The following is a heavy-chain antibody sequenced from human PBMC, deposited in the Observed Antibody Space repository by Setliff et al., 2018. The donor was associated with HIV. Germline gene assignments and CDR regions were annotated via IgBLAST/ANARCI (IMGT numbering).Heavy chain of an antibody. CDR1: GFTFSSYA. J-gene: IGHJ6*03. CDR2: ISGSAGST. Sequence: GSLRLSCAVSGFTFSSYAMSLVRQAPGKGLEWVSAISGSAGSTYYADAVKGRFTISGDNSKNTLYLQMNSLRAEDTAVYYCSKLYRGSMVRDQGYMDVWGKGTTVTVSS. V-gene: IGHV3-23*01. D-gene: IGHD3-10*01. CDR3: SKLYRGSMVRDQGYMDV.